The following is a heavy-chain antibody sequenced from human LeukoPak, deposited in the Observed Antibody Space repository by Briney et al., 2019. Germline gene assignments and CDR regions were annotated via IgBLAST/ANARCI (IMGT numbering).Heavy chain of an antibody. CDR3: ARDREVGATGYYFDY. J-gene: IGHJ4*02. CDR2: IYYSGST. V-gene: IGHV4-59*01. Sequence: SETLSLTCTVSGGSISSYYWSWIRQPPGKGLEWIGYIYYSGSTNYNPSLKSRVTISVDTSKNQFSLKLSSVTAADTAVYYCARDREVGATGYYFDYWGQGTLVTVSS. CDR1: GGSISSYY. D-gene: IGHD1-26*01.